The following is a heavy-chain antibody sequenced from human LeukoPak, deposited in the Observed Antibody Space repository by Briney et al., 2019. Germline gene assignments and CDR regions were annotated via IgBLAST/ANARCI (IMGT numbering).Heavy chain of an antibody. CDR1: GFTFRSHW. CDR2: SNSDGSST. V-gene: IGHV3-74*01. D-gene: IGHD3-10*01. J-gene: IGHJ4*02. Sequence: GGSLRLSCAASGFTFRSHWMHWVRQAPGKGLVWVSRSNSDGSSTNYADSVKGRFTISRDNAKNSLYLQMNSLRAEDTAVYYCARDPYYYGSGSYCDYWGQGTLVTVSS. CDR3: ARDPYYYGSGSYCDY.